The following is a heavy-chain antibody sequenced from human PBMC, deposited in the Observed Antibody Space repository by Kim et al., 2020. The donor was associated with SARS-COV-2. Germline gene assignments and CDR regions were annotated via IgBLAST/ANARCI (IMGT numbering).Heavy chain of an antibody. CDR1: GFTVSSNY. CDR3: ATTIVAAGIV. CDR2: IYSGNKT. D-gene: IGHD6-13*01. J-gene: IGHJ1*01. Sequence: GGSLRLSCAASGFTVSSNYMSWLRQAPGKGLECLSVIYSGNKTYYVESVKGSFTISRDNSKNTLYLQMSSLSVEDTAVYYCATTIVAAGIVWGQGSLVT. V-gene: IGHV3-66*01.